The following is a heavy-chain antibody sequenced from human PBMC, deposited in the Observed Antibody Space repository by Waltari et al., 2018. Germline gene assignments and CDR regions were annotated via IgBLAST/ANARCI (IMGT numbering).Heavy chain of an antibody. Sequence: EVQLVESGGGLVQPGGSLKLSCAASGFTFSGSAMHWVRQASGKGLEWVGRIRSKANSYATAYAASVKGRFTISRDDSKNTAYLQMNSLKTEDTAVYYCTRPPAADGVWGQGTLVTVSS. CDR1: GFTFSGSA. CDR3: TRPPAADGV. V-gene: IGHV3-73*02. CDR2: IRSKANSYAT. J-gene: IGHJ4*02. D-gene: IGHD6-25*01.